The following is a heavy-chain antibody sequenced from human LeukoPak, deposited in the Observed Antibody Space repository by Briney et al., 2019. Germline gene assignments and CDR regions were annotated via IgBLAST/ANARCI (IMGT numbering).Heavy chain of an antibody. D-gene: IGHD3-22*01. V-gene: IGHV4-34*01. CDR3: ARVADSGYYPYYFDY. CDR2: INHSGST. J-gene: IGHJ4*02. CDR1: GGSFSGYY. Sequence: PSETLSLTCAVYGGSFSGYYWSWIRQPPGKGLEWIGEINHSGSTNYNPSLKSRVTISVDTSKNQFSLKLSSVTAADTAVYYCARVADSGYYPYYFDYWGQGTLVTVSS.